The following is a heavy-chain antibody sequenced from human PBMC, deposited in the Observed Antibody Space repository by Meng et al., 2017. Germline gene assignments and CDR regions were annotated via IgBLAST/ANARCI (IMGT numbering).Heavy chain of an antibody. CDR1: GFTVSSNY. CDR2: IYSGGST. V-gene: IGHV3-53*01. Sequence: GESLKISCAASGFTVSSNYMSWVRQAPGKGLEWVSVIYSGGSTYYADSVKGRFTISRDNSKNTPYLQMNSLRAEDTAVYYCVLDTAIGGTDYWGQGNRVNGAS. D-gene: IGHD5-18*01. CDR3: VLDTAIGGTDY. J-gene: IGHJ4*02.